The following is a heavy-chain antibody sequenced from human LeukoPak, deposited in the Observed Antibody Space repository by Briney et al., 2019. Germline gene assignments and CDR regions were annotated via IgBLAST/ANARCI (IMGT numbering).Heavy chain of an antibody. D-gene: IGHD4-17*01. CDR2: ISGSGGTT. J-gene: IGHJ4*02. CDR1: GFTFSNFA. V-gene: IGHV3-23*01. Sequence: GGSLRLSCAASGFTFSNFAMSWVRQAPGKGLEWVSTISGSGGTTYYAASVKGRFAISRDTSKNTLFLQMNSLRAEDTAVYYCAKGSTFGDLNYFDSWGQGALVTVSS. CDR3: AKGSTFGDLNYFDS.